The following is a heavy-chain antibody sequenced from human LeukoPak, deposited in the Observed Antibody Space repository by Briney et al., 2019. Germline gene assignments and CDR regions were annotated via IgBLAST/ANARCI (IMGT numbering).Heavy chain of an antibody. V-gene: IGHV3-21*01. Sequence: GESLRLSCAASGFTFSTYYMNWVRQAPGKGLEWVSSISTSSSYIYYADAVKGRFTISRDNAKNSLYLQINSLRAEDTAVYYCARVGLDRRGYSGYEAFDYWGQGTLVTVSS. CDR3: ARVGLDRRGYSGYEAFDY. CDR1: GFTFSTYY. J-gene: IGHJ4*02. D-gene: IGHD5-12*01. CDR2: ISTSSSYI.